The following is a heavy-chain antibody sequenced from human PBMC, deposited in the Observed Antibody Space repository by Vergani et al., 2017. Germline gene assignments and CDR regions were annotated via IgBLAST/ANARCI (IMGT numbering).Heavy chain of an antibody. V-gene: IGHV4-59*01. Sequence: QVQLQESGPGLVKPSETLSLTCTVSGGSISSYYWSWIRQPPGKGLEWSGYIYYSGSTNYNPSLKSRVTISVDTSKNQFSLKLSSVTAADTAVYYCARAVGGYYGWYFDLWGRGTLVTVSS. CDR2: IYYSGST. CDR1: GGSISSYY. J-gene: IGHJ2*01. D-gene: IGHD3-22*01. CDR3: ARAVGGYYGWYFDL.